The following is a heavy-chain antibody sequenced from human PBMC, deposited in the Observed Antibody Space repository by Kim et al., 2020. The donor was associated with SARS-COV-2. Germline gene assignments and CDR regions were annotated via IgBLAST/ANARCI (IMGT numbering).Heavy chain of an antibody. J-gene: IGHJ6*02. Sequence: GGSLRLSCAASGFTFSSFWMHWVRQAPGKGLVWVSRINSDGSSTSYADSVKGRFTISRDNAKNTLSLQMNSLRAEDTSVYYCAMGGLYYYYGMDVWFQGT. V-gene: IGHV3-74*01. CDR2: INSDGSST. CDR1: GFTFSSFW. CDR3: AMGGLYYYYGMDV.